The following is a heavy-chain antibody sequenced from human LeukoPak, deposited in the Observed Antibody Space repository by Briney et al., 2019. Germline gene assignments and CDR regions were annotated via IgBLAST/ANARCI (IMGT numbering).Heavy chain of an antibody. J-gene: IGHJ4*02. V-gene: IGHV3-23*01. D-gene: IGHD1-20*01. Sequence: GGSLRLSCAASGFTFSSYAMNWVRQAPGKGLEWVSTISGSGGSTDYADSVKGRFTNSRDDSKNTLFLQMNSLRAEDTAVYFCAKVKWKLIGYFDYWGQGTLVTVSS. CDR1: GFTFSSYA. CDR2: ISGSGGST. CDR3: AKVKWKLIGYFDY.